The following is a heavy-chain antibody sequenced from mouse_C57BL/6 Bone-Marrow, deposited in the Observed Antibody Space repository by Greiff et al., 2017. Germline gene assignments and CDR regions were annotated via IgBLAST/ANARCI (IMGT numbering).Heavy chain of an antibody. CDR1: GFNIKDYY. J-gene: IGHJ1*03. D-gene: IGHD1-1*01. Sequence: VQLQQSGAELVRPGASVKFSCTASGFNIKDYYMYWVNQRPEKSLEWIGRISPEDGDTEYAPKFQGKATMTADTSSNTAYLQLSSLTTEDTAVYYGTTNYGSRDWYFDVWGTGTTVTVSS. CDR3: TTNYGSRDWYFDV. CDR2: ISPEDGDT. V-gene: IGHV14-1*01.